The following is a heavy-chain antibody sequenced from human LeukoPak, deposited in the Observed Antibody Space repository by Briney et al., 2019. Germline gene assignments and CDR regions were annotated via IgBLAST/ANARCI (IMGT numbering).Heavy chain of an antibody. Sequence: ASVKVSCKASGDTFTGYYMYWVRQAPGQGLEWMGWINPNSGGTNYAQKLRGRVTMTRDTSISTAYMELSRLRADDTAVYYCARSFITLLGMTITEEYYFDFWGQGTLVTVSS. D-gene: IGHD3-3*01. CDR3: ARSFITLLGMTITEEYYFDF. V-gene: IGHV1-2*02. CDR1: GDTFTGYY. J-gene: IGHJ4*02. CDR2: INPNSGGT.